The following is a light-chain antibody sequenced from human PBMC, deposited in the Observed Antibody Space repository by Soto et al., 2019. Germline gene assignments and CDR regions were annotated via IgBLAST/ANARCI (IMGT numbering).Light chain of an antibody. CDR3: QQRNVWPPVT. J-gene: IGKJ5*01. V-gene: IGKV3-11*01. CDR2: GAF. CDR1: PSVTNF. Sequence: EIVVTQSPSTLSLSPGERATLSCRASPSVTNFLAWYQQKPGQAPRLLIYGAFNRATGIPARFSGSGSGTDFTLTISSLEPEDSEVYYCQQRNVWPPVTFGQGTRLRL.